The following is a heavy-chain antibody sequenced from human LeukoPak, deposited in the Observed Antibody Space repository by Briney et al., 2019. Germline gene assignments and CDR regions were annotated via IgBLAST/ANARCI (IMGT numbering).Heavy chain of an antibody. D-gene: IGHD5-18*01. CDR2: IISDGSST. CDR3: ARDRGYSSDY. Sequence: GGSLRLSCAASGSAFSRSWIHWVRQAPGKGLVWVSLIISDGSSTTYADSVKGRFTISRDNAKNTLYLQMTSLRAEDTAVYYCARDRGYSSDYWGQGTLVTVSS. CDR1: GSAFSRSW. J-gene: IGHJ4*02. V-gene: IGHV3-74*01.